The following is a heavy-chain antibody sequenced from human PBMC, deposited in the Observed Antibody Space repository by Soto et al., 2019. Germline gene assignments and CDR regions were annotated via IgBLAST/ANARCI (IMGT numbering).Heavy chain of an antibody. J-gene: IGHJ4*02. D-gene: IGHD3-10*01. CDR1: GGSISSGDYY. V-gene: IGHV4-30-4*01. CDR3: ARARGSGQSLFDY. CDR2: IYYSGST. Sequence: SETLSLTCTVSGGSISSGDYYWSWIRQPPGKGLEWIGYIYYSGSTYYNPSLKSRVTISVDTSKNQFSLKLSSVTAADTAVYYCARARGSGQSLFDYWGQGTLVTVSS.